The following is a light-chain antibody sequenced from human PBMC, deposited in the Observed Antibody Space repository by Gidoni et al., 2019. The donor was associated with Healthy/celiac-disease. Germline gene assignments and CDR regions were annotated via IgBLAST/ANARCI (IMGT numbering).Light chain of an antibody. J-gene: IGKJ4*01. V-gene: IGKV4-1*01. CDR2: LAS. Sequence: DIVMTQSPDSLAVSLGERATINCKSSQNVLSSSNNQNYLALYQQKPRQPPKLLISLASIRESGVPDRFSGSVSGTYFTLTISSLQAEDVAVYYCQQYYSTPLTFGGGTEVEIK. CDR1: QNVLSSSNNQNY. CDR3: QQYYSTPLT.